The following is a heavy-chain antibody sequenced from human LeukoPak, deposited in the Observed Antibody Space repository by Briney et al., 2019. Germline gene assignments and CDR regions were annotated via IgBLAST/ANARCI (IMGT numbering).Heavy chain of an antibody. Sequence: GGSLRLSCAASGFTFSSYSMNWVRQAPGKGLEWVSSISSSSSYIYYADSVKGRFTISRDNAKNSLYLQMNSLRAEDTAVYYCAGGALGAQGAFDIWGQGTMVTVSS. V-gene: IGHV3-21*01. D-gene: IGHD1-26*01. J-gene: IGHJ3*02. CDR3: AGGALGAQGAFDI. CDR1: GFTFSSYS. CDR2: ISSSSSYI.